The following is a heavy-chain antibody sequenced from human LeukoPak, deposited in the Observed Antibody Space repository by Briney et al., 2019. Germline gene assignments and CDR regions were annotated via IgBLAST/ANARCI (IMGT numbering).Heavy chain of an antibody. Sequence: PSETLSLTCAVYGGSFSGYYWSWIRQPPGKGLEWIGEINHSGSTNYNPSLKSRVTISVDTSKNQFSLKLSSVTAADTAVNYCARAYCGGDCQEPDAFDIWGQGTMVTVSS. CDR1: GGSFSGYY. CDR2: INHSGST. V-gene: IGHV4-34*01. J-gene: IGHJ3*02. CDR3: ARAYCGGDCQEPDAFDI. D-gene: IGHD2-21*02.